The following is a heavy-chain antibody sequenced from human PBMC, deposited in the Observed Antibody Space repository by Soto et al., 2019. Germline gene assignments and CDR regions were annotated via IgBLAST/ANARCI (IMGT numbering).Heavy chain of an antibody. V-gene: IGHV1-69*01. CDR2: ITPIYPTT. J-gene: IGHJ6*02. CDR1: GGTFSSYI. Sequence: QVQLVQSGAEVKKPGSSVKVSCKASGGTFSSYIINWVRQAPGQGLEWMGGITPIYPTTNYAQKFQVRVTITADESMSTAYMELSSLRSEDTAVYYCARGAVTTRRYDSYYFGMDVWGQGTTVTVSS. D-gene: IGHD4-4*01. CDR3: ARGAVTTRRYDSYYFGMDV.